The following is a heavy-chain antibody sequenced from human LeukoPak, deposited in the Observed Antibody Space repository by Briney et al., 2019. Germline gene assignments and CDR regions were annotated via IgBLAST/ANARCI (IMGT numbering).Heavy chain of an antibody. CDR3: ARAPSYYFDY. CDR1: GFTVSSNY. J-gene: IGHJ4*02. V-gene: IGHV3-66*01. Sequence: GGSLRLSCAASGFTVSSNYMSWVRQAPGKGLEWVSVIYSGGSTYYADSVKGRFTISRDNSKNTLYLQMNGLRAEDTAVCYCARAPSYYFDYWGQGTLVTVSS. CDR2: IYSGGST.